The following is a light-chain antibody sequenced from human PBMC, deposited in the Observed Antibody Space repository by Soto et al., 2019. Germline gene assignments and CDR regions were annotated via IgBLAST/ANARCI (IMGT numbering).Light chain of an antibody. CDR1: QGVTSSD. Sequence: VLTQSPATLSLSPRKRATLSCRASQGVTSSDVACYQQKPGQAPRLLSYDASSRANGIPDRFSGSGSGTDFTLTLSRLEHEDFAVYYCQQYGSSPSITFGQGTRLEIK. V-gene: IGKV3-20*01. CDR2: DAS. CDR3: QQYGSSPSIT. J-gene: IGKJ5*01.